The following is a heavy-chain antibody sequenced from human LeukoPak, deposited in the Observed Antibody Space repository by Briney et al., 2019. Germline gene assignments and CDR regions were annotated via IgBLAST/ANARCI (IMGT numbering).Heavy chain of an antibody. J-gene: IGHJ4*02. CDR3: ARDWSWTFEY. V-gene: IGHV3-30*02. Sequence: GGSLRLSCEASGFTFSSYGIHWVCQAPGKGLEWVAFIRPDGSDKYYADSVKGRFTMSRDNSKNTLYLQMNSLRAEDTASYYCARDWSWTFEYWGQGTLVIVSS. CDR1: GFTFSSYG. D-gene: IGHD3/OR15-3a*01. CDR2: IRPDGSDK.